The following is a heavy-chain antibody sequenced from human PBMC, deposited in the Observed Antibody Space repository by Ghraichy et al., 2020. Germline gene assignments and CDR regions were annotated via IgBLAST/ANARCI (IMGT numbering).Heavy chain of an antibody. CDR2: INPNSGGT. CDR3: ARALGAVADPFLDY. D-gene: IGHD6-19*01. Sequence: ASVKVSCKASGYTFTGYYMHWVRQAPGQGLEWMGWINPNSGGTNYAQKFQGRVTMTRDTSISTAYMELSRLRSDDTAVYYFARALGAVADPFLDYWGQGTLVTVSS. V-gene: IGHV1-2*02. J-gene: IGHJ4*02. CDR1: GYTFTGYY.